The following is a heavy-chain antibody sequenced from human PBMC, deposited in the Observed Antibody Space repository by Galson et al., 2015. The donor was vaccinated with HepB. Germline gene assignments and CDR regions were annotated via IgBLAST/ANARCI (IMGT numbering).Heavy chain of an antibody. CDR3: ARVAIRGYSYGEINWFDP. CDR1: GYTFTSYA. J-gene: IGHJ5*02. CDR2: INAGNGNT. Sequence: SVKVSCKASGYTFTSYAMHWVRQAPGQRLEWMGWINAGNGNTKYSQKFQGRVTITRDTSASTAYMELSSLRSEDTAVYYCARVAIRGYSYGEINWFDPWGQGTLVTVSS. D-gene: IGHD5-18*01. V-gene: IGHV1-3*01.